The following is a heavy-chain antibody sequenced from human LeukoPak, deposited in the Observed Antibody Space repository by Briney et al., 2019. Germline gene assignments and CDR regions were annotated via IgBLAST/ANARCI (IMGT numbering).Heavy chain of an antibody. Sequence: AGGSLRLSCAASGFTFSSYAMHWVRQAPGKGLEWVAVISYDGSNKYYADSVKGRFTISRDNSKNTLYLQMNSLRAEDTAVYYCARAGSGWYAPYWGQGTLVTVSS. D-gene: IGHD6-19*01. V-gene: IGHV3-30-3*01. CDR1: GFTFSSYA. J-gene: IGHJ4*02. CDR2: ISYDGSNK. CDR3: ARAGSGWYAPY.